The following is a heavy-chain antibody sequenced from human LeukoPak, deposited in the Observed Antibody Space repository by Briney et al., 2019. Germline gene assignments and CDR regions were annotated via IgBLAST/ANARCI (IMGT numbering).Heavy chain of an antibody. CDR2: IYYSGST. D-gene: IGHD1-1*01. CDR1: GGSISSSSYY. CDR3: ARDPQGGTTSDAFDI. Sequence: SETLSLTCTVSGGSISSSSYYWGWIRQPPGKGLEWIGSIYYSGSTYYNPSLKSRVTISVDTSKNQFSLKLSSVTAADTAVYFCARDPQGGTTSDAFDIWGQGTMVTVSS. J-gene: IGHJ3*02. V-gene: IGHV4-39*02.